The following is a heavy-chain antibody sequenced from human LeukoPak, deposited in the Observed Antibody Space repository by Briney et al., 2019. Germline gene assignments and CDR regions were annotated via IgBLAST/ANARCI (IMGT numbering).Heavy chain of an antibody. CDR2: INHSGST. V-gene: IGHV4-34*01. CDR3: ARGYSSRYYYYYYYMDV. D-gene: IGHD4-11*01. Sequence: PSETLSLTCAVYGGSFSGYYWSWIRQPPGKGLDWIGEINHSGSTNYNPSLKSRVTISVDTSKNQFSLKLSSVTAADTAVYYCARGYSSRYYYYYYYMDVWGKGTTVTVSS. CDR1: GGSFSGYY. J-gene: IGHJ6*03.